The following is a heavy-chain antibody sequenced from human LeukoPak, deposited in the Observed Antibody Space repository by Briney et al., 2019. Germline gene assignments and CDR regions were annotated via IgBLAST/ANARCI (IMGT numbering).Heavy chain of an antibody. D-gene: IGHD3-3*01. CDR2: INPNSGGT. V-gene: IGHV1-2*02. CDR3: ARGVLEWLFSYFDY. J-gene: IGHJ4*02. CDR1: GYTFTGYY. Sequence: ASVKVSCKASGYTFTGYYMHWVRLAPGQGLEWMGWINPNSGGTNYAQKFQGRVTMTRDTSISTAYMELSRLRSDDTAVYYCARGVLEWLFSYFDYWGQGTLVTVSS.